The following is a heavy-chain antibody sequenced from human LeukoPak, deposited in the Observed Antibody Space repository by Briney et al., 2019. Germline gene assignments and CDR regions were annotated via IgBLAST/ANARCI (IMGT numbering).Heavy chain of an antibody. CDR2: ISGSGGAS. Sequence: PGGSLRLSCAAYGLSFSSYSLRWVRQAPGTGREWVSFISGSGGASYYEDSVGGRLSNSRDSSKNTVYLQMNSLRDEDTAVYYGAKGLSMDVWGQGTTVTVSS. V-gene: IGHV3-23*01. CDR3: AKGLSMDV. J-gene: IGHJ6*02. CDR1: GLSFSSYS.